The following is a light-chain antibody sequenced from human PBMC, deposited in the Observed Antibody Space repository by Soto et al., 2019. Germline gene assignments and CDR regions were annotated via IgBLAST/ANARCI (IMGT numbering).Light chain of an antibody. J-gene: IGLJ2*01. CDR2: LNSDGSH. Sequence: QPVLTQSPSASASLGASVKLTCTLSSGRSSYAIAWHQQQPEKGPRYLMKLNSDGSHTKGDGIPDRFSGSSSGAERYLIISSLQSEDEADYYCQTWGTGIRVFGGGTKLTVL. CDR3: QTWGTGIRV. CDR1: SGRSSYA. V-gene: IGLV4-69*01.